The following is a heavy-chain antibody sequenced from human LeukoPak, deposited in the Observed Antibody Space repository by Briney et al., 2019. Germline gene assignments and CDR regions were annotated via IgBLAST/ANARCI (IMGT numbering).Heavy chain of an antibody. J-gene: IGHJ6*03. V-gene: IGHV4-59*01. D-gene: IGHD3-3*01. CDR2: IYYSGST. CDR1: GGSISDYY. Sequence: SETLSLTCTVSGGSISDYYWNWIRQPPGKGLEWIGYIYYSGSTTYNPSLKSRVTMSEDTAKNQYSLKLRSVTAADTAVYYCARGDFCSKSNCYLRPMDVWGKGTTVTVSS. CDR3: ARGDFCSKSNCYLRPMDV.